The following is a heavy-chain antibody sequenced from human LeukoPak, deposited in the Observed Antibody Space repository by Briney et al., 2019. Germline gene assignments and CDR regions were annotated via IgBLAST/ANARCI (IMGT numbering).Heavy chain of an antibody. CDR1: GGSFSGYY. CDR3: ARFSTAMVPSY. Sequence: SETLSLTCAVYGGSFSGYYWSWIRQPPGKGLEWIGEINHSGSTNYSPSLKSRVTISVDTSKNQFSLKLSSVTAADTAVYYCARFSTAMVPSYWGQGTLVTVSS. CDR2: INHSGST. J-gene: IGHJ4*02. D-gene: IGHD5-18*01. V-gene: IGHV4-34*01.